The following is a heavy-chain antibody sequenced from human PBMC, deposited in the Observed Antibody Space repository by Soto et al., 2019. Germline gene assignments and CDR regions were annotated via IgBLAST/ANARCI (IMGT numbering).Heavy chain of an antibody. CDR1: GYTFTSYA. CDR3: ASSFQLPYNWFDP. J-gene: IGHJ5*02. D-gene: IGHD2-2*01. Sequence: GASVKVSCKASGYTFTSYAIHWVRQAPGQGLEWMGRINPNTGGTKYAQKFQGRVTMTRDTSISTAYMELSRLRSDDTAVYYCASSFQLPYNWFDPWGQGTLVTVSS. CDR2: INPNTGGT. V-gene: IGHV1-2*06.